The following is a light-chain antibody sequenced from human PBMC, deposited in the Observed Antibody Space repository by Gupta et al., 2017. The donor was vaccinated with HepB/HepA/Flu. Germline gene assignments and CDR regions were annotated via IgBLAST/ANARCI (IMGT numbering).Light chain of an antibody. V-gene: IGLV1-47*01. CDR2: RNN. J-gene: IGLJ3*02. CDR3: AAWDDSLSAM. CDR1: SSNIGSNY. Sequence: QSVLTQPPSASGTPGQRGTISCSGSSSNIGSNYVYWCQQLPGTAPKLLTYRNNPRPSGVPDRFSGSKSGTSASLAISGLRSEDEADYYCAAWDDSLSAMFGGGTKLTVL.